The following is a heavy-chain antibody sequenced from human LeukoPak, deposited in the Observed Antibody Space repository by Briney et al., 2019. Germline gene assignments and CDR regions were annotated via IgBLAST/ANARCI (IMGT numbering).Heavy chain of an antibody. CDR2: INPSSGST. Sequence: ASVKVSCKASGYTFTSYYMHWVRRAPGQGLEWMGIINPSSGSTSYAQKFQERVTITRDMSTSTAFMELSSLRSEDTAVYYCARRYGDYRDAFDIWGQGTMVTVSS. D-gene: IGHD4-17*01. CDR3: ARRYGDYRDAFDI. CDR1: GYTFTSYY. V-gene: IGHV1-46*01. J-gene: IGHJ3*02.